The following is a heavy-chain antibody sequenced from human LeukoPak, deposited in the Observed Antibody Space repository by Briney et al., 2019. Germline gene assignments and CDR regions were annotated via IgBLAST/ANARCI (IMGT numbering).Heavy chain of an antibody. CDR2: IYYSGST. D-gene: IGHD3-10*01. V-gene: IGHV4-31*03. CDR3: ARDEIGDRPAHHDAFDI. J-gene: IGHJ3*02. Sequence: SETLSLTCTVSGGSISSGGYYWSWIRQHPGKGLEWIGYIYYSGSTCYNPSLKGRVTISVDTSKNQFSLKLNSVTAADTAVYYCARDEIGDRPAHHDAFDIWGQGTMVTVSS. CDR1: GGSISSGGYY.